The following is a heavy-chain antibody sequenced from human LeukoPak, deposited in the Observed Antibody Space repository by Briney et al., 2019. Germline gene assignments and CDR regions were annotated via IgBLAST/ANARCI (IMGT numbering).Heavy chain of an antibody. CDR1: GYTFSGYY. CDR2: INPNSGGT. Sequence: ASVKVSCKASGYTFSGYYMNWVRQAPGQGLEWMGRINPNSGGTNYAQKFQGRVTMTRDTSISTAYMELSSLRSEDTAVYYCARALRSLTGDFDYYFDYWGQGTLVTVSS. J-gene: IGHJ4*02. V-gene: IGHV1-2*06. CDR3: ARALRSLTGDFDYYFDY. D-gene: IGHD7-27*01.